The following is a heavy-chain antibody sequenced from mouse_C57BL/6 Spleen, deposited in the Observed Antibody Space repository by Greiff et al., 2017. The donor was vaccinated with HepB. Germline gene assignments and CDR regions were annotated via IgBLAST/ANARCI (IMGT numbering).Heavy chain of an antibody. V-gene: IGHV1-82*01. D-gene: IGHD2-5*01. J-gene: IGHJ4*01. CDR3: AREGSYYSNYYAMDY. Sequence: QVQLQQSGPELVKPGASVKISCKASGYAFSSSWMNWVKQRPGKGLEWIGRIYPGDGDTNYNGKFKGKATLTADKSSSTAYMQLSSLTSEDSAVYFCAREGSYYSNYYAMDYWGQGTSVTVSS. CDR1: GYAFSSSW. CDR2: IYPGDGDT.